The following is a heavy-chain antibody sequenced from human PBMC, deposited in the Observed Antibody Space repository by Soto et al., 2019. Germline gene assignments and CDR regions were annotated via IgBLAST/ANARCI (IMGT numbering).Heavy chain of an antibody. CDR3: ARNRGYIVVGPAATDYYYYGMDV. D-gene: IGHD2-2*01. Sequence: GGSLRLSCAASGFTQSSYPMRWAGQAPGKGLEWVAVISHDGSNKCSADSVKGRFTISKDNSKSTLYLQMNSLRAEDTAVYYCARNRGYIVVGPAATDYYYYGMDVWGQGTTVTVPS. CDR1: GFTQSSYP. CDR2: ISHDGSNK. V-gene: IGHV3-30-3*01. J-gene: IGHJ6*02.